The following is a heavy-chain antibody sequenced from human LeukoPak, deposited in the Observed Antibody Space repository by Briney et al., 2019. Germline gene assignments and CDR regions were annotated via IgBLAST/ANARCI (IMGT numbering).Heavy chain of an antibody. Sequence: GGSLRLSCAASGFTFSSYAMSWVRQAPGKGLEGVSVISGSTNSTYYADSVKGRLTISRDNSKNTLYLQMDSLRAEDTDVYYCAKKWNGNYPLDYWGQGTLVTVSS. CDR3: AKKWNGNYPLDY. J-gene: IGHJ4*02. V-gene: IGHV3-23*01. D-gene: IGHD4-23*01. CDR1: GFTFSSYA. CDR2: ISGSTNST.